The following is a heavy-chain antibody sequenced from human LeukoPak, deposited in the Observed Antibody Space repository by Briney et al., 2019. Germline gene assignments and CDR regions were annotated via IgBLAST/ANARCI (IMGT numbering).Heavy chain of an antibody. Sequence: GGSLRLSCAASGFSFSSYGMHWVRQAPGKGLEWVAAISYDGSNKYYADSVKGRFTISRDNAKNSLYLQMNSLRAEDTAVYYCARAPLLRYFDWLPTHANYFDYWGQGTLVTVSS. V-gene: IGHV3-30*03. CDR1: GFSFSSYG. J-gene: IGHJ4*02. CDR3: ARAPLLRYFDWLPTHANYFDY. CDR2: ISYDGSNK. D-gene: IGHD3-9*01.